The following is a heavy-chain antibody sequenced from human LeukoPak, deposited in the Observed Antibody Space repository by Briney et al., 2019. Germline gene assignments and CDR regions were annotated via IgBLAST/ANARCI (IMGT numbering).Heavy chain of an antibody. V-gene: IGHV3-23*01. Sequence: PGGSLRLSCSASGFTFSSYAMSWVRQAPGKGLEWVSAISGSGGSTYYADSVKGRFTISRDNAKNSLYLQMNSLRAEDTAVYYCARDVKHYMDVWGKGTTVTVSS. CDR3: ARDVKHYMDV. CDR1: GFTFSSYA. CDR2: ISGSGGST. J-gene: IGHJ6*03. D-gene: IGHD2/OR15-2a*01.